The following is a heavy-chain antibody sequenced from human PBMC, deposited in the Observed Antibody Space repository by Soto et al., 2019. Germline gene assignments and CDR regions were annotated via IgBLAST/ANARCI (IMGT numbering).Heavy chain of an antibody. CDR2: ISAYTGNT. V-gene: IGHV1-18*01. CDR1: GYTFTSFG. CDR3: ARSRYCSSTSCYGPGYYYFMDV. D-gene: IGHD2-2*01. J-gene: IGHJ6*03. Sequence: ASVKVSCKTSGYTFTSFGMRWVRQAPGQGLEWMGWISAYTGNTNYAQKVQGRVTMTTDTSTSTAYMELRSLRSDDTAVYYCARSRYCSSTSCYGPGYYYFMDVWGKGTTVTVSS.